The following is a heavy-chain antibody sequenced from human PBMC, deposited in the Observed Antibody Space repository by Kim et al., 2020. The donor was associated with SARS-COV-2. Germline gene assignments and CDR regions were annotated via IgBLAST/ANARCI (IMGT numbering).Heavy chain of an antibody. CDR3: AREFYDSSGYRSQG. V-gene: IGHV3-66*01. D-gene: IGHD3-22*01. Sequence: ADSVKGRFTISRDNSKNTLYLQMNSLRAEDTAVYYCAREFYDSSGYRSQGWGQGTLVTVSS. J-gene: IGHJ4*02.